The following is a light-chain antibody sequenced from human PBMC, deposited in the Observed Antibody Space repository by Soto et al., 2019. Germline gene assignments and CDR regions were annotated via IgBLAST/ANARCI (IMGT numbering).Light chain of an antibody. V-gene: IGLV2-14*01. J-gene: IGLJ2*01. CDR3: TSYTSSSTLV. CDR1: SSDVGRYNY. Sequence: QSVLTQPASVSGSPGQSITISCTGTSSDVGRYNYVSWYQQHPGKAPKLMIYGVSSRPSGVSNRFSGSKSGNTASLTISGLQAEDEADYYCTSYTSSSTLVFGGGTKVTVL. CDR2: GVS.